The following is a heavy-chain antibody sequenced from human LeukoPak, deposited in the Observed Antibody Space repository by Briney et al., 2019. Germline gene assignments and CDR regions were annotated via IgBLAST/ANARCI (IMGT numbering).Heavy chain of an antibody. Sequence: PGGSLRLSCAASGFTFSSYAMSWVRQAPGKGLEWVSAISGSGGSTYYADSVKGRFTISRDNSKNTLSLQMNSVRAEDTAVYYCAKVRMDSSGWYDYWGQGTLVTVSS. D-gene: IGHD6-19*01. V-gene: IGHV3-23*01. CDR1: GFTFSSYA. CDR3: AKVRMDSSGWYDY. CDR2: ISGSGGST. J-gene: IGHJ4*02.